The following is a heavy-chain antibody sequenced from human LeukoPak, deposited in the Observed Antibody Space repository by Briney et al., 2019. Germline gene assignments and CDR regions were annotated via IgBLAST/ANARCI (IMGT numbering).Heavy chain of an antibody. D-gene: IGHD2-2*01. CDR2: INPNSGGT. V-gene: IGHV1-2*02. Sequence: ASVKVSCKASGYTFTGYYMHWVRQATGQGLEWMGWINPNSGGTNYAQKFQGRVTMTRDTSISTAYMELSRLRSDDTAVYYCARAPRGIVVVQAAMVHWFDPWGQGTLVTVSS. CDR3: ARAPRGIVVVQAAMVHWFDP. CDR1: GYTFTGYY. J-gene: IGHJ5*02.